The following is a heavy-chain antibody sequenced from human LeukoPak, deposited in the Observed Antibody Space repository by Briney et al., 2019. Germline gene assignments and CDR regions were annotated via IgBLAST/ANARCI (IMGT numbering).Heavy chain of an antibody. Sequence: GGSLRLSCAASGFTFSSYEMNWVRQAPGKGLEWISYINNGGTPIYYADSVKGRFTMSRDNAKNSLYLQMNSLRAEDTAVYYCARDFSGWSVDPWGQGTLVTVSS. CDR2: INNGGTPI. D-gene: IGHD6-19*01. J-gene: IGHJ5*02. V-gene: IGHV3-48*03. CDR1: GFTFSSYE. CDR3: ARDFSGWSVDP.